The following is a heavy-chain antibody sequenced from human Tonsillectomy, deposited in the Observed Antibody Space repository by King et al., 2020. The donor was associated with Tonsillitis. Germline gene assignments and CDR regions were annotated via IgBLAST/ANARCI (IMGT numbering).Heavy chain of an antibody. CDR1: GGSISSSSYY. CDR2: IYYSGST. J-gene: IGHJ5*02. D-gene: IGHD6-19*01. Sequence: QLQESGPGLVKPSETLSLTCTVSGGSISSSSYYWGWIRQPPGKGLEWIGSIYYSGSTYYNPSLKSRVTISVDTSKNQFSLKLSSVTAADTAVYYCAGGRIAVGKSVWFDPWGQGTLVTVSS. CDR3: AGGRIAVGKSVWFDP. V-gene: IGHV4-39*07.